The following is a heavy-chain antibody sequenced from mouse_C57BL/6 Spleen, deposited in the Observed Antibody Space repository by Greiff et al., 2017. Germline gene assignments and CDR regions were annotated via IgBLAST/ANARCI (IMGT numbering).Heavy chain of an antibody. J-gene: IGHJ2*01. CDR3: ARTRELDY. V-gene: IGHV1-55*01. CDR2: IYPGSGST. CDR1: GYTFTSYW. Sequence: QVQLQQPGAELVKPGASVKMSCKASGYTFTSYWITWVKQRPGQGLEWIGDIYPGSGSTNYNEKFKSKATLTVYTSSSTAYMQLSSLTSEVSAVYYCARTRELDYWGQGTTRTVSS.